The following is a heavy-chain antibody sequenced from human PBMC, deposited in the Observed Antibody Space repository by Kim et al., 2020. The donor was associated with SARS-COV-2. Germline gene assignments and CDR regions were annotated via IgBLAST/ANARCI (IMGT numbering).Heavy chain of an antibody. V-gene: IGHV3-30*02. J-gene: IGHJ4*02. CDR3: AKVGVAAGLDY. Sequence: KYYADSVKGRFTISRDNSKNTLYLQMNSLRAEDTAVYYCAKVGVAAGLDYWGQGTLVTVSS. D-gene: IGHD6-13*01. CDR2: K.